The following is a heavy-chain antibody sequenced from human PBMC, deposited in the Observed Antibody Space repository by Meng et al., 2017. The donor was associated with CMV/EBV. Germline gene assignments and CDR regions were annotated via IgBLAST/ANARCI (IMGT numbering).Heavy chain of an antibody. Sequence: VQRCQDGVEVRKPGASGNVAGKASGYTCTSHGISWVRQAPGQWLEWMGWISAYNGNTNYEQKLQGRVTMTTETSTSTAYMELRSLRSDDTAVYYCARDPAWSVITPRRGFGYWGQGTLVTVSS. D-gene: IGHD2-15*01. CDR2: ISAYNGNT. V-gene: IGHV1-18*01. CDR1: GYTCTSHG. J-gene: IGHJ4*02. CDR3: ARDPAWSVITPRRGFGY.